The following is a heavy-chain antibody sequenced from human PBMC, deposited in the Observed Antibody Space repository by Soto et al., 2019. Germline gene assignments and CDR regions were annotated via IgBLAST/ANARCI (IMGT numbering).Heavy chain of an antibody. CDR3: ARGGGSYYDFWSGYYTAPKYYMDV. CDR1: GYTFTSYD. CDR2: MNPNSGNT. V-gene: IGHV1-8*01. Sequence: GASVEVSCKASGYTFTSYDINWGRQATGQGLEWMGWMNPNSGNTGYAQKFQGRVTMTRNTSISTAYMELSSLRSEDTAVYYCARGGGSYYDFWSGYYTAPKYYMDVWGKGTTVTVSS. J-gene: IGHJ6*03. D-gene: IGHD3-3*01.